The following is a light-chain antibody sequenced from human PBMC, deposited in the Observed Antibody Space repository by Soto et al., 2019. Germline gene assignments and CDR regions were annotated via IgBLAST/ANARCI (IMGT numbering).Light chain of an antibody. CDR1: QSIDNF. CDR2: DSS. V-gene: IGKV3-11*01. J-gene: IGKJ4*01. Sequence: LTQSPDTLSLSPGERAILSCGASQSIDNFLAWYQHKPGHPPPLLFYDSSNRAPGVSARFSATASGTGFTLTVNNLDPEDFAVYCCQHRSKWPPGLTFGGGTRIEIK. CDR3: QHRSKWPPGLT.